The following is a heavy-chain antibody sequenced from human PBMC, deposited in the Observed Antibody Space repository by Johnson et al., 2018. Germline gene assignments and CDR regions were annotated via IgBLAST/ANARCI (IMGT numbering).Heavy chain of an antibody. J-gene: IGHJ4*02. CDR2: ISYDGSNK. CDR3: STGAWYNFDD. Sequence: VQLLETGGGLVQPGRSLRLSCAASGFTFSSYGMHWVRQAPGKGLEWVAVISYDGSNKYYAESVKGRFTIPRDNSKNPLYLQMNSLRAVDTAVYYCSTGAWYNFDDWGQGTLVTVSS. V-gene: IGHV3-30*03. CDR1: GFTFSSYG. D-gene: IGHD6-13*01.